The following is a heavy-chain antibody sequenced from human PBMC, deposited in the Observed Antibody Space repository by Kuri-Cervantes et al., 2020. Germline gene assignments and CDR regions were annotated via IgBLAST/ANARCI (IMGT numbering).Heavy chain of an antibody. D-gene: IGHD1-26*01. V-gene: IGHV2-5*02. J-gene: IGHJ5*02. Sequence: SGPTLVKPTHTLTLTCTFSGFSLSTSGVGVGWIRQPPGKALEWLALIYWDDDKRYRPSLKSRLTISKDTSKSQVVLTMTNMDPVDTATYYCARIEGGSWFDPWGQGTLVTVSS. CDR2: IYWDDDK. CDR3: ARIEGGSWFDP. CDR1: GFSLSTSGVG.